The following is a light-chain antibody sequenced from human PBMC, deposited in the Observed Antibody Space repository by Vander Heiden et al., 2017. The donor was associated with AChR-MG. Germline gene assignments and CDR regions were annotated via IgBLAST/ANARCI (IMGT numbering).Light chain of an antibody. V-gene: IGLV1-44*01. CDR2: SNN. J-gene: IGLJ2*01. Sequence: QSVLTQSPSASGTPGQRVTISCSGSRSNIGSNSVSWYPHLPGTAPKLLIYSNNQRPSGVPGRFSGSKYGTSASLAISGLQSEDEADYYCAAWDDSLNGVVFGGGTKLTVL. CDR1: RSNIGSNS. CDR3: AAWDDSLNGVV.